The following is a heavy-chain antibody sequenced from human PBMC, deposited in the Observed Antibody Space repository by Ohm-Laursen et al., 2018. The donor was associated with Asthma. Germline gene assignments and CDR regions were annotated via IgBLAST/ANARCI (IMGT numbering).Heavy chain of an antibody. CDR3: ARDGIAAAAHYYYYGMDV. V-gene: IGHV1-46*01. J-gene: IGHJ6*02. D-gene: IGHD6-13*01. CDR1: GYTFTSYY. CDR2: INPSGGST. Sequence: GASVKVSCKASGYTFTSYYMHWVRQAPGQGLEWMGIINPSGGSTSYAQKFQGRVTMTRDTSTSTVYMELSSLRSEDTAVYYCARDGIAAAAHYYYYGMDVWGQGTTVTVSS.